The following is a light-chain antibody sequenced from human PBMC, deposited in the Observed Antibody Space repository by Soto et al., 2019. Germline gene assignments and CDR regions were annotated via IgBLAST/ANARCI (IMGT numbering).Light chain of an antibody. Sequence: IVLTQSPVTLSLSPGDRATISCRASQSVSTYLAWYRQKPGQPPRLLIYDTSTRATGLPARFSGTGSGTEFTLTINSLQAEDSAVYYCQQYYNWPRTFGQGTRREIK. V-gene: IGKV3-15*01. CDR2: DTS. J-gene: IGKJ5*01. CDR1: QSVSTY. CDR3: QQYYNWPRT.